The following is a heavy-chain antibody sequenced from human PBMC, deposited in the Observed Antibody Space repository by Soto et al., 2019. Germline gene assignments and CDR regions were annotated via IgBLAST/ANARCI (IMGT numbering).Heavy chain of an antibody. V-gene: IGHV3-30*03. Sequence: GGSLRLSCAASGFSFSNYAMHWVRQAPGKGLEWVAVISYDGRDKCYEDSVKGRYTISRDKSKNTLFLQMNSLRAEDTAVYYCARYCRSTSCYDYWGQGTLVTVSS. CDR3: ARYCRSTSCYDY. J-gene: IGHJ4*02. CDR1: GFSFSNYA. CDR2: ISYDGRDK. D-gene: IGHD2-2*01.